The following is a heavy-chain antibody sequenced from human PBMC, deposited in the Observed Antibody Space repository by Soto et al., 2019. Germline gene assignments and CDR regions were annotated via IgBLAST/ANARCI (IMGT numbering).Heavy chain of an antibody. CDR1: GGSFSGYY. CDR2: INHSGST. Sequence: PSETLSLTCAVYGGSFSGYYWSWIRQPPGKGLEWIGEINHSGSTNYNPSLKSRVTISVDTSKNQFSLKLSSVTAADTAVYYCARGYDILTGYYWGFHGDYYYYYMDVWGKGTTGTGS. J-gene: IGHJ6*03. CDR3: ARGYDILTGYYWGFHGDYYYYYMDV. D-gene: IGHD3-9*01. V-gene: IGHV4-34*01.